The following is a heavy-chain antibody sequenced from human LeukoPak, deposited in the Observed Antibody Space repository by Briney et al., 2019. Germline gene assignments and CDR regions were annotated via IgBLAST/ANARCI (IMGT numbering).Heavy chain of an antibody. Sequence: SETLSLTCTVSGGSISSYYWSWIRQPPGKGLEWIGYIYYSGSTNYNPSLKSRVTISVDTSKNQFSLKLSSVTAADTAVYYCARTDTAALNFKYYMDVWGKGTTVTVSS. CDR1: GGSISSYY. V-gene: IGHV4-59*01. J-gene: IGHJ6*03. D-gene: IGHD3-3*01. CDR3: ARTDTAALNFKYYMDV. CDR2: IYYSGST.